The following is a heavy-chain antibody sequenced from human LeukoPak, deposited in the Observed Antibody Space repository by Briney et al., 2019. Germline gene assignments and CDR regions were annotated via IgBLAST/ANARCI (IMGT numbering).Heavy chain of an antibody. Sequence: SETLSLTCTVSGYSINNGFYWGWIRQPPGKGLEWIGSIYHSERTHYNPSLKSRVTIPVDTSKNQFSLKLSSVTAADTAVYYCARVLPITPYFDYWGQGTLVTVSS. CDR2: IYHSERT. J-gene: IGHJ4*02. CDR3: ARVLPITPYFDY. V-gene: IGHV4-38-2*02. D-gene: IGHD1-20*01. CDR1: GYSINNGFY.